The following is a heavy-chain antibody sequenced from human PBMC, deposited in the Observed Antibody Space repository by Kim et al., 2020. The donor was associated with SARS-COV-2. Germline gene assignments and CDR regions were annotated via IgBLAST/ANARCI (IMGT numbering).Heavy chain of an antibody. CDR3: ARHNLLGISFYY. J-gene: IGHJ4*02. V-gene: IGHV4-39*01. Sequence: SETLSLTCTVSGGSISSSSYYWDWIRQPPGKGLEWIGRIHYSGSTQYNPSLKSRVTISLDTSKNQFSLKLSSVTAADTAVYYCARHNLLGISFYYWGQGALVTVSS. CDR1: GGSISSSSYY. CDR2: IHYSGST. D-gene: IGHD2-15*01.